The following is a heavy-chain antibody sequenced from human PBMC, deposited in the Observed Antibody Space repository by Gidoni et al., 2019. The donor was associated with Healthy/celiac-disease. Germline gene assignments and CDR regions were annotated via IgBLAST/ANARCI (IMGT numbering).Heavy chain of an antibody. D-gene: IGHD3-22*01. CDR1: GFTFSSYS. CDR3: ARGYYDSSGSLFFAFDI. CDR2: ISSSSSYI. V-gene: IGHV3-21*01. J-gene: IGHJ3*02. Sequence: EVQLVESGGGLVKPGGSLRLSCAASGFTFSSYSMNWVRQAPGKGLEWVSSISSSSSYIYYADSVKGRFTISRDNAKNSLYLQMNSLRAEDTAVYYCARGYYDSSGSLFFAFDIWGQGTMVTVSS.